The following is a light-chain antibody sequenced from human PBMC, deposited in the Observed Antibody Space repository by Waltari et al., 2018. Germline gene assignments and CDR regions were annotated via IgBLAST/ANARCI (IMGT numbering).Light chain of an antibody. CDR1: ENVNNY. CDR3: QHNYGTPYS. Sequence: DIQMTQSPSSLSASVGDRVTITCRASENVNNYLNWYQQKTGKAPKLLIYKAYTLQSGVPSRFSGSGAGTDYTFTLSSLQSEDVATYCCQHNYGTPYSFGQGTKVEIK. J-gene: IGKJ2*03. CDR2: KAY. V-gene: IGKV1-39*01.